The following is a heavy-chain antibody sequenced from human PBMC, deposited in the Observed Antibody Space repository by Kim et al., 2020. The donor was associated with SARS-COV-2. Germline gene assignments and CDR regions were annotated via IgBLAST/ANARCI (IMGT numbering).Heavy chain of an antibody. CDR1: GLTFRSHT. J-gene: IGHJ4*02. Sequence: GGSLRLSCATSGLTFRSHTMNWVRQAPGKGLEWISYISTDSGTIHYADSVKGRYSISRDNAKNSLFLQMSSLRAEDTAVYYCATSLYYYDGSGYWPYWGRGTLVTVSS. D-gene: IGHD3-22*01. CDR2: ISTDSGTI. V-gene: IGHV3-48*04. CDR3: ATSLYYYDGSGYWPY.